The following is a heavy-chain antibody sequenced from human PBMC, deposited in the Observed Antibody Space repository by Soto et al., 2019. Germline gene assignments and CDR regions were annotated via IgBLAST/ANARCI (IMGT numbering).Heavy chain of an antibody. J-gene: IGHJ5*02. V-gene: IGHV4-31*03. D-gene: IGHD2-2*01. CDR2: IYYSGST. CDR1: GGSISSGGYY. CDR3: ARAVGVPAAILDLNWFDP. Sequence: QVQLQESGPGLVKPSQTLSLTCTVSGGSISSGGYYWSWIRQHPGKGLEWIGYIYYSGSTYYNPSLKSRVTIAVDTSKNQFSLKLSSVTAADTAVYYCARAVGVPAAILDLNWFDPWGQGTLVTVSS.